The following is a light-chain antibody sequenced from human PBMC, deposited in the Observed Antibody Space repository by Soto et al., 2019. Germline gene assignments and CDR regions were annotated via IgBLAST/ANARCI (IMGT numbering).Light chain of an antibody. V-gene: IGKV3-11*01. J-gene: IGKJ4*01. CDR3: QQRSNWPPDLT. CDR2: DAS. Sequence: EILLTQSPATLSLSPGERATLSCRASQSVSSYLAWYQQKPGQAPRLLIYDASNRATGIPARFSGSGSGTDFTLTISSLEPEDFAVYYCQQRSNWPPDLTFGGGTKVDIK. CDR1: QSVSSY.